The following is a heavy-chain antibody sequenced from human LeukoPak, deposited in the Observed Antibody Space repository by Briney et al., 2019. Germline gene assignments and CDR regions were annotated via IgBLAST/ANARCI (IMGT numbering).Heavy chain of an antibody. CDR1: GFTFDDYA. D-gene: IGHD6-6*01. V-gene: IGHV3-43*02. J-gene: IGHJ4*02. Sequence: QPGGSLRLSCAASGFTFDDYAMHWVRQAPGKGLEWVSLISGDGGSTYYADSVKGRFTISRDNSKNSLYLQMNSLRTEDTALYYRAKGDSSSSAGFDYWGQGTLVTVSS. CDR3: AKGDSSSSAGFDY. CDR2: ISGDGGST.